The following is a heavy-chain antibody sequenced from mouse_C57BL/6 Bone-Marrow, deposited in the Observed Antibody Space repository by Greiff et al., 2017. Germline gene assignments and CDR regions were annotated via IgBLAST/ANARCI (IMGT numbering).Heavy chain of an antibody. CDR3: ASYYYGSSGYFDD. CDR1: GYTFTSYW. D-gene: IGHD1-1*01. Sequence: VQLQQPGTELVKPGASVKLSCKASGYTFTSYWMHWVKQRPGQGLEWIGNINPSNGGTNYNEKFKSKATLTVDKSSSTAYMQLSSLTSEDSAVYSCASYYYGSSGYFDDWGTGTTVTVSS. V-gene: IGHV1-53*01. J-gene: IGHJ1*03. CDR2: INPSNGGT.